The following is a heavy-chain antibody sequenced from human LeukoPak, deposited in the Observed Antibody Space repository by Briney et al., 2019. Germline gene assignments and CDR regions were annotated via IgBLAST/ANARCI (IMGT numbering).Heavy chain of an antibody. CDR2: INPNSGGT. CDR3: ARDKSYYDILTGYYPRILWMDV. J-gene: IGHJ6*04. Sequence: GASVKVSCKASGYTFTGYYMHWVRQAPGQGLEWMGWINPNSGGTNYAQKLQGRVTMTTDTSTSTAYMELRSLRSDDTAVYYCARDKSYYDILTGYYPRILWMDVWGKGTTVTVSS. CDR1: GYTFTGYY. V-gene: IGHV1-2*02. D-gene: IGHD3-9*01.